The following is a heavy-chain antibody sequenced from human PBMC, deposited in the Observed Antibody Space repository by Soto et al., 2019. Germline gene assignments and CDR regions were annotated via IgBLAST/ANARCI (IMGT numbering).Heavy chain of an antibody. Sequence: QVQLRQWGAGLLKPSETLSLTCAVSGGSFSGYYWTWIRQPPGKGLEWIGEINHSGSTTYNQSLRSRVTISGDMSNNQFSLQLSSVTAADTAVYYCARARNRGSRPFDSWGQGILVTVSS. CDR1: GGSFSGYY. J-gene: IGHJ4*02. CDR2: INHSGST. V-gene: IGHV4-34*01. CDR3: ARARNRGSRPFDS.